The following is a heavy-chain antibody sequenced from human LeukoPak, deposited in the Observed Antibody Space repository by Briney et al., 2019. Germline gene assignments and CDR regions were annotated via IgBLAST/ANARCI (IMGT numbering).Heavy chain of an antibody. Sequence: GGSLRLSCAASGFTFSSYSMNWVRQAPGKGLEWVSSISGSNNYIYYADSVKGRFTISRDNAENSLYLQMNSLRVEDTAVYYCARGYSSSLDYWGQGTLVTVSS. CDR3: ARGYSSSLDY. D-gene: IGHD6-13*01. CDR1: GFTFSSYS. CDR2: ISGSNNYI. V-gene: IGHV3-21*01. J-gene: IGHJ4*02.